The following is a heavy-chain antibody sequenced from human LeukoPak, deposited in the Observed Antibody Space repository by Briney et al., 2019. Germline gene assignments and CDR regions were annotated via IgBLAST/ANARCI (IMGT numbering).Heavy chain of an antibody. J-gene: IGHJ3*02. CDR3: AKVPDVGYDFWSGYYPFDAFDI. CDR2: ISGSGGST. D-gene: IGHD3-3*01. Sequence: GGSLRLSCAASGFTFSSYAMSWVRQAPGKGLEWVSAISGSGGSTYYADSVKGRFTISRDNSKNTLYLQMNSLRAEDTAVYYCAKVPDVGYDFWSGYYPFDAFDIWGQGTMVTVSS. CDR1: GFTFSSYA. V-gene: IGHV3-23*01.